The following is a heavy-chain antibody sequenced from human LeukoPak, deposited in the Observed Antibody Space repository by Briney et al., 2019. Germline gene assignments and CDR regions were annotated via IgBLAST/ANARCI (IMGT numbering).Heavy chain of an antibody. CDR3: ATSTLYDFWSGYLFDY. D-gene: IGHD3-3*01. CDR2: ISSSSSYI. CDR1: GFTFSSYS. Sequence: GGSLRLSCAASGFTFSSYSMNRVRQAPGKGLEGVSSISSSSSYIYYADSVKGRFTISRDNAKNSLYLQMNSLRAEDTAVYYCATSTLYDFWSGYLFDYWGQGTLVTVSS. V-gene: IGHV3-21*01. J-gene: IGHJ4*02.